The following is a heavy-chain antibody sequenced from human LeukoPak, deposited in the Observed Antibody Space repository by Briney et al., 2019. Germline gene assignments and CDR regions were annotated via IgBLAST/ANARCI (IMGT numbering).Heavy chain of an antibody. J-gene: IGHJ4*02. V-gene: IGHV3-21*01. CDR3: ARGQSRYFDWYLGFFDY. Sequence: GGSLRLSCAASGFTFSSYMNWVRRAPGKGLEWVSSIISTSSYIYYSDSVKGRFTISRDNAKNSLYLQMNSLRADDTAVYYCARGQSRYFDWYLGFFDYWGQGTLVTVSS. CDR1: GFTFSSY. CDR2: IISTSSYI. D-gene: IGHD3-9*01.